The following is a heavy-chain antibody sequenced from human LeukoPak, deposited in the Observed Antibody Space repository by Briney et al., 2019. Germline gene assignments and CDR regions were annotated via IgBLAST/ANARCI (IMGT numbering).Heavy chain of an antibody. V-gene: IGHV3-74*01. CDR2: IKT. CDR3: ARIPYDSSPSGDF. CDR1: GFTFSSYW. Sequence: GGSLRLSCAASGFTFSSYWMHWVRHAPGKGLVWVSRIKTDYVDSVKGRFTISRDNAKNTLNLQMNSLRVEDTAVYYCARIPYDSSPSGDFWGQGTLVTVSS. D-gene: IGHD3-22*01. J-gene: IGHJ4*02.